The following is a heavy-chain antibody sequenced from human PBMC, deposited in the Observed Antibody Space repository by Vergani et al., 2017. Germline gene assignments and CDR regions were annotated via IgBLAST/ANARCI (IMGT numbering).Heavy chain of an antibody. CDR2: IWYDGSNK. V-gene: IGHV3-33*01. CDR3: ARGGAQSRYCSSTICYTVSDY. Sequence: QVQLVESGGGVVQPGRSLRLSCAASGFIFSSYGMHWVRQAPGKGLEWVAVIWYDGSNKYYADSVKGRFTISRDNSKNTRYLQMNSLRAEDTAGYYCARGGAQSRYCSSTICYTVSDYWGQGTLVTVSS. D-gene: IGHD2-2*02. J-gene: IGHJ4*02. CDR1: GFIFSSYG.